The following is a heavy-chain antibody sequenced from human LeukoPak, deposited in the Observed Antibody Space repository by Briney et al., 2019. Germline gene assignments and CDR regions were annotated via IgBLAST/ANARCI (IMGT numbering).Heavy chain of an antibody. J-gene: IGHJ4*02. Sequence: GGSLRLSCAASGFTFRNYVIHWVRQAPGKRLEWVAVTSSDLNVKLYADSVKGRFTISRDNSRSTLYLQMNSLRPEDTAIYYCAREGYYGSGSPPSLYFDYWGQGTLVTVSS. V-gene: IGHV3-30-3*01. D-gene: IGHD3-10*01. CDR2: TSSDLNVK. CDR3: AREGYYGSGSPPSLYFDY. CDR1: GFTFRNYV.